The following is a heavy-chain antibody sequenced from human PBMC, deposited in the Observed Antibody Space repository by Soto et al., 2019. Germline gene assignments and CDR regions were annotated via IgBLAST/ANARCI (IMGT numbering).Heavy chain of an antibody. CDR1: GFTFSSYA. D-gene: IGHD1-1*01. J-gene: IGHJ4*02. CDR3: ARYIRGPTVYYVDF. CDR2: VSYNGGDT. Sequence: PGGSLRLSCAASGFTFSSYAMTWVRQAPGKGLEWVSIVSYNGGDTYYADSVKGRFTISRDNSKDTVDLQMNGLRAEDTAVYYCARYIRGPTVYYVDFWGPGVLVTVSS. V-gene: IGHV3-23*01.